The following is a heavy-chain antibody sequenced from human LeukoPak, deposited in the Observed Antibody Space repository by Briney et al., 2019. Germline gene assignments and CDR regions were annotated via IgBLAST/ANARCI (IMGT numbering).Heavy chain of an antibody. J-gene: IGHJ4*02. CDR1: GFTFSSSN. CDR3: EREWFGESN. D-gene: IGHD3-10*01. Sequence: GGSLRLSCAPSGFTFSSSNMHWVRQSPGRGLEWVALISYDGTKTYYGESVKGRFTVSRDNSKNMLFLQMNSLSAEDTAIYYCEREWFGESNWGQGARVTVSS. V-gene: IGHV3-30*04. CDR2: ISYDGTKT.